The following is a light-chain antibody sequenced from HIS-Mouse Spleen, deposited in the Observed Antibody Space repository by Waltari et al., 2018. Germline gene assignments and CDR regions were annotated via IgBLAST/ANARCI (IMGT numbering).Light chain of an antibody. CDR3: YSTDSSGNHRV. J-gene: IGLJ2*01. CDR1: ALPKXX. CDR2: EDS. V-gene: IGLV3-10*01. Sequence: SYELTQPPSVSVSPGQXARITXSXDALPKXXAYWYQQKSGQAPVLVIYEDSXRPPGXXXGXSGXXSGTXXTLTIXXXQVXXXADYYCYSTDSSGNHRVFGGGTKLTV.